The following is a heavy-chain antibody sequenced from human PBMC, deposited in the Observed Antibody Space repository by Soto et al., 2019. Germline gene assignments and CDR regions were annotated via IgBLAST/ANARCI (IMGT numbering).Heavy chain of an antibody. CDR2: ISAYNGNT. J-gene: IGHJ4*02. V-gene: IGHV1-18*01. CDR3: AREEGAYCGGDCYSTIFDY. CDR1: GYTFTSYG. Sequence: QVQLVQSGAEVKKPGASVKVSCKASGYTFTSYGISWVRQAPGQGLEWMGWISAYNGNTNYAQKLQGRVTMTTDTXXSXAXMELRSLRSDDTAVYYCAREEGAYCGGDCYSTIFDYWGQGTLVTVSS. D-gene: IGHD2-21*02.